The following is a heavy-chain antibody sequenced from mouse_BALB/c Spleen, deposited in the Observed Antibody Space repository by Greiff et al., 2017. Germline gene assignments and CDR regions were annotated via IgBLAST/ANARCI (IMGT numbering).Heavy chain of an antibody. CDR3: AKSGFYWYFDV. CDR2: ISSGGGST. Sequence: EVKVVESGGGLVKPGGSLKLSCAASGFAFSSYDMSWVRQTPEKRLEWVAYISSGGGSTYYPDTVKGRFTISRDNAKNTLYLQMSSLKSEDTAMYYCAKSGFYWYFDVWGAGTTVTVSS. CDR1: GFAFSSYD. V-gene: IGHV5-12-1*01. J-gene: IGHJ1*01. D-gene: IGHD4-1*01.